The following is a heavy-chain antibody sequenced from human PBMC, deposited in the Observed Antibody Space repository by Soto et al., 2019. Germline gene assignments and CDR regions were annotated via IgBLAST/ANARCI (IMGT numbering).Heavy chain of an antibody. D-gene: IGHD4-4*01. CDR2: ISAYNGNT. Sequence: GASVKVSCKASGYTFTSYGISWVRQAPGQGLEWMGWISAYNGNTNYAQKLQGRVTMTTDTSTSTAYMELRSLRSDDTAVYYCARDTRNSNYYYYGMDVWGQGTTVTVSS. J-gene: IGHJ6*02. CDR3: ARDTRNSNYYYYGMDV. CDR1: GYTFTSYG. V-gene: IGHV1-18*01.